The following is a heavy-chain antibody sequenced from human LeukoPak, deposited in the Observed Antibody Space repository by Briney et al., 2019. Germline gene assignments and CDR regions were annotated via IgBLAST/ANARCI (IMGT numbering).Heavy chain of an antibody. CDR1: GFTFSSHG. CDR3: ARDAGSSRIYFDY. J-gene: IGHJ4*02. V-gene: IGHV3-33*01. Sequence: GRSLRLSCAASGFTFSSHGMHWVRQAPGKGLEWVAVIWYDGSNKYYADSVKGRFTISRDNSKNTLYLQMNSLRAEDTAVYYCARDAGSSRIYFDYWGQGTLVTVSS. CDR2: IWYDGSNK. D-gene: IGHD6-6*01.